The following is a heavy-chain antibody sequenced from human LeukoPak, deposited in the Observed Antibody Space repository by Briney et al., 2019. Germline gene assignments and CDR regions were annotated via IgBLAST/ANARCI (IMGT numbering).Heavy chain of an antibody. CDR1: GGSISSSNW. Sequence: SETLSLTCAASGGSISSSNWWRWVRRPPGKGLEWIGEIYHSGSTNYNPSLKSRVTISVDTSKNQFSLKLSSVTAADTAVYYCARVPPYGDYGPDDAFDIWGQGTMVTVSS. D-gene: IGHD4-17*01. V-gene: IGHV4-4*02. J-gene: IGHJ3*02. CDR3: ARVPPYGDYGPDDAFDI. CDR2: IYHSGST.